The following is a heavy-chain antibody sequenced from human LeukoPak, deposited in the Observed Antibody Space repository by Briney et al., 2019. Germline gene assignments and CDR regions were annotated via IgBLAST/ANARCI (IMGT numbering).Heavy chain of an antibody. V-gene: IGHV1-46*01. CDR2: INPSGGST. CDR3: ASEVGIAVATGAFDY. J-gene: IGHJ4*02. D-gene: IGHD6-19*01. Sequence: GASVKVSCKASGYTFTSYYMHWVRQAPGQELEWMGIINPSGGSTSYAQKFQGRVTMTRDMSASTVYMELSSLRSEDTAVYYCASEVGIAVATGAFDYWGQGTLVTVSS. CDR1: GYTFTSYY.